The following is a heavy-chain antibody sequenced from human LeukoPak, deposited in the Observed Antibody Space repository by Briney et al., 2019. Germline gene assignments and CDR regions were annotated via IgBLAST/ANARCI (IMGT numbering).Heavy chain of an antibody. CDR1: GFTFDDYG. CDR3: AKDMGGSGRNWASNWFDP. J-gene: IGHJ5*02. D-gene: IGHD1-26*01. Sequence: GGSLRLSCAASGFTFDDYGMHWVRRAPGKGLEWVSLISGDGGSTYQADSVKGRFTISRDNSKNSLYLQMNSLRTEDTALYYCAKDMGGSGRNWASNWFDPWGQGTLVIVSS. V-gene: IGHV3-43*02. CDR2: ISGDGGST.